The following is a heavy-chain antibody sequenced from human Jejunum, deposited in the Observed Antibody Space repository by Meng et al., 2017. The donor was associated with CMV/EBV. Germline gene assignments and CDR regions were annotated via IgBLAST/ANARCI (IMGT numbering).Heavy chain of an antibody. J-gene: IGHJ3*02. CDR1: RGDC. V-gene: IGHV4-38-2*02. CDR2: FYHSGST. D-gene: IGHD1-1*01. Sequence: RGDCRGWIREPPGKGLEWIGSFYHSGSTNYSPSIQSRVTRSVDKSKKHFSLKLTSVTAADTAVYYCARERDMYNWNDGSTFDIWGQGATVTVSS. CDR3: ARERDMYNWNDGSTFDI.